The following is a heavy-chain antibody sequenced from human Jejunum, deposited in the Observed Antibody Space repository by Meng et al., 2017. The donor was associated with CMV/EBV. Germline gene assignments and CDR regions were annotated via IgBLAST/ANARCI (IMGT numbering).Heavy chain of an antibody. D-gene: IGHD5-12*01. J-gene: IGHJ4*02. Sequence: SCKASGYTFTGFYIHWVRQAPGPGLEWMGRINTHSASANSAQKFQGRVTMTRDTSISTAYLDLSRLKSDDTAVYYCVKALGVASTFWGQGTLVTVSS. CDR2: INTHSASA. CDR3: VKALGVASTF. V-gene: IGHV1-2*06. CDR1: GYTFTGFY.